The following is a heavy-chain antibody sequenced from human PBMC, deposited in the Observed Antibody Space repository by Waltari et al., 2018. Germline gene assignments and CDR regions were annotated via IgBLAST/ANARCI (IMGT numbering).Heavy chain of an antibody. Sequence: QVQLVQSGAEVKKPGSSVKVSCKASGGTFSSYAISWVRQAPGQGLEWMGGIIPIFGTANYAQKFEGRVTITEDEATSTAYMELSSLRSEDTAVYYGARLGRGCRDQLLMSDDFDIWGQGTMVTVSS. CDR2: IIPIFGTA. V-gene: IGHV1-69*01. D-gene: IGHD2-2*01. CDR3: ARLGRGCRDQLLMSDDFDI. J-gene: IGHJ3*02. CDR1: GGTFSSYA.